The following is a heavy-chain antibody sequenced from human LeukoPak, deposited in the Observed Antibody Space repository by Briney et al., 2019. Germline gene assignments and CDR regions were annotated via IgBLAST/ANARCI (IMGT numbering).Heavy chain of an antibody. V-gene: IGHV3-30*02. CDR2: IRYNGNNQ. J-gene: IGHJ4*02. D-gene: IGHD2-2*01. Sequence: PGGSLRLSCAASGFTFNNYGMHWVRQAPGKGLEWVAFIRYNGNNQYYADSVKGRFTISRDNSKNTLYLQMNSLKGDDTAVYYCARFLPHTPDDYWGQGTLVTVSS. CDR3: ARFLPHTPDDY. CDR1: GFTFNNYG.